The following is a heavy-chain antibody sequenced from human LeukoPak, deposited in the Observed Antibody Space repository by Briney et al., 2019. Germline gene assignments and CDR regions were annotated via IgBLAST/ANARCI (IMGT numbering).Heavy chain of an antibody. D-gene: IGHD2-2*01. Sequence: GGSLRLSCAASGFTFRNAWMSWVRQAPGKGLEWVGRIKSKTDGGTTDYAAPVKGRFTISRDDSKNTLYLQMNSLKTEDTAVYYCTTGCSSTSCYPNYAPRDYWGQGTLVTVSS. CDR1: GFTFRNAW. V-gene: IGHV3-15*01. CDR3: TTGCSSTSCYPNYAPRDY. J-gene: IGHJ4*02. CDR2: IKSKTDGGTT.